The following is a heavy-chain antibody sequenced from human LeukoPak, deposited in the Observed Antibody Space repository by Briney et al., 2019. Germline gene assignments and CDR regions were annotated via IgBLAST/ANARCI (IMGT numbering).Heavy chain of an antibody. J-gene: IGHJ4*02. Sequence: AGGSLRLSCAASGFTFSSYSMSWVRQAPGKGLEWVSAISGSGGSTYYADSVKGRFTISRDNAKNSLYLQMNSLRAEDTAVYYCARAPGGDCSLDYWGQGTLVTVSS. CDR2: ISGSGGST. V-gene: IGHV3-23*01. D-gene: IGHD2-21*02. CDR3: ARAPGGDCSLDY. CDR1: GFTFSSYS.